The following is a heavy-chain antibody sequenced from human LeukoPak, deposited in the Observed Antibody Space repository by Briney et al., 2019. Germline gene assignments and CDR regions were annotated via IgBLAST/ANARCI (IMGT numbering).Heavy chain of an antibody. J-gene: IGHJ3*02. CDR3: AKGGLVTMIVVAHAFDI. V-gene: IGHV3-23*01. CDR2: ISGSGGST. CDR1: GFTFSSYA. D-gene: IGHD3-22*01. Sequence: PGGSLRLSCAASGFTFSSYAMSWVRQAPGKGLEWVSAISGSGGSTYYADSVKGRFTISRDNSKNTLYLQMNSLRAEDTAVYYCAKGGLVTMIVVAHAFDIWGQGTMVTVSS.